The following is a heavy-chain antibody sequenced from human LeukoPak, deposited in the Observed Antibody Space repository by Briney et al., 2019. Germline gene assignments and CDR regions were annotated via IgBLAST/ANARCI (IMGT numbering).Heavy chain of an antibody. CDR3: ARDPTVGRYYYYGMDV. CDR2: ISYDGSNK. Sequence: GRSLRLSCAASGFTFSSCAMHWVRQAPGKGLEWVAVISYDGSNKYYADSVKGRFTISRDNSKNTLYLQMNSLRAEDTAVYYCARDPTVGRYYYYGMDVWGQGTTVTVSS. CDR1: GFTFSSCA. D-gene: IGHD4-23*01. J-gene: IGHJ6*02. V-gene: IGHV3-30-3*01.